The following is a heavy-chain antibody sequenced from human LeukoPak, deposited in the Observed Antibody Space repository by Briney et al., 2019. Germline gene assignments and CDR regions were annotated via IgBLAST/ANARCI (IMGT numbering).Heavy chain of an antibody. CDR2: ISGSGGST. V-gene: IGHV3-23*01. CDR3: ASGLSYYFYYMDV. Sequence: GGSLRLSCAASGFTFSNYGMSWVRQAPGKGLEWVSGISGSGGSTNYADSVKGRFTISRDNSKNTLYLQMNSLRAEDTAVYYCASGLSYYFYYMDVWGKGTTVTISS. J-gene: IGHJ6*03. CDR1: GFTFSNYG.